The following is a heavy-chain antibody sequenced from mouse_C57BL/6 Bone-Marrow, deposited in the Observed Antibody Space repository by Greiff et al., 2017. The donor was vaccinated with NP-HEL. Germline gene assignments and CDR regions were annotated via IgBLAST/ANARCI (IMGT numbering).Heavy chain of an antibody. D-gene: IGHD1-1*01. CDR2: IYPRSGNT. CDR1: GYTFTSYG. Sequence: QVQLQQSGAELARPGASVKLSCKASGYTFTSYGISWVKQRTGQGLEWIGEIYPRSGNTYYNEKFKGKAILTADKSSSTAYMELRSLTSEDSAVYFCARRGITTVVAPFDYWGQGTTLTVSS. V-gene: IGHV1-81*01. J-gene: IGHJ2*01. CDR3: ARRGITTVVAPFDY.